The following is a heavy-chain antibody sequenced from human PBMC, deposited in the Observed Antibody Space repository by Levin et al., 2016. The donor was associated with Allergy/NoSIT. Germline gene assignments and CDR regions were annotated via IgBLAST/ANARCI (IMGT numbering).Heavy chain of an antibody. D-gene: IGHD6-13*01. CDR2: ISYDGGNK. V-gene: IGHV3-30*04. CDR3: AREGSSSWYPTGDYDY. Sequence: GGSLRLSCAASGFTFSSYAMHWVRQAPGKGLEWVAAISYDGGNKYYADSVKGRITISRDNAKNSLYLQMNSLRAEDTAVYYCAREGSSSWYPTGDYDYWGQGTLVTVSS. CDR1: GFTFSSYA. J-gene: IGHJ4*02.